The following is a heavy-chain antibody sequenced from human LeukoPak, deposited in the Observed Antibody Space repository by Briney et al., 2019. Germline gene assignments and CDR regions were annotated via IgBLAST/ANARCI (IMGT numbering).Heavy chain of an antibody. CDR2: ISSSGSTI. J-gene: IGHJ3*02. CDR3: ARDGEQQLGHDAFDI. CDR1: GFTFSSYE. Sequence: GGSLRLSCAASGFTFSSYEMNWVRQAPGKGLEWVSYISSSGSTIYYADSVKGRFTISRDNAKNTLYLQMNSLRAEDTAVYYCARDGEQQLGHDAFDIWGQGTMVTVSS. D-gene: IGHD6-13*01. V-gene: IGHV3-48*03.